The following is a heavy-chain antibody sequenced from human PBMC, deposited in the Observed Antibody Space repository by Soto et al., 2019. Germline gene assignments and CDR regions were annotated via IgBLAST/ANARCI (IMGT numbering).Heavy chain of an antibody. Sequence: EVQLLDSGGGLVQPGESLRLSCAASGFTFSSYAMSWVRQAPGEGLEWVSTISAGGTTTYYADSVKGRFTISRDNSKNTLHRQMNSLRAEDTAVYYCAKPGPTGTTGRTHPWFDSWGQGNLVTVSS. CDR2: ISAGGTTT. CDR3: AKPGPTGTTGRTHPWFDS. J-gene: IGHJ5*01. D-gene: IGHD1-7*01. V-gene: IGHV3-23*01. CDR1: GFTFSSYA.